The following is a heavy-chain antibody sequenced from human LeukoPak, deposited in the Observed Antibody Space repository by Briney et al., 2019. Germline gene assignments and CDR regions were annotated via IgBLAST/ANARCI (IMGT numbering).Heavy chain of an antibody. J-gene: IGHJ4*02. V-gene: IGHV4-59*12. CDR2: IYYSGST. D-gene: IGHD5-18*01. CDR3: ARDGPHLYSYGLYYFDY. Sequence: KPSETLSLTCTVSGGSISSYYWSWIRQPPGKGLEWIGDIYYSGSTNYNPSLKSRVTISVDTSKNQFSLRLSSVTAADTAVYYCARDGPHLYSYGLYYFDYWGQGTLVTVSS. CDR1: GGSISSYY.